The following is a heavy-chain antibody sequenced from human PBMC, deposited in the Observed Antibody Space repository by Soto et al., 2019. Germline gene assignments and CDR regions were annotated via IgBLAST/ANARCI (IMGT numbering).Heavy chain of an antibody. CDR3: ARSIVVVTALDY. D-gene: IGHD2-21*02. V-gene: IGHV1-3*05. Sequence: QVQLVQSGAEEKKPGASVKVSYKASGYTFTSYAMHWVRQAPGQRLEWMGWINAGNGNTKYSQKLQGRVTITRDTSASTAYMELSSLRSEDTAVYYCARSIVVVTALDYWGQGTLVTVSS. CDR1: GYTFTSYA. CDR2: INAGNGNT. J-gene: IGHJ4*02.